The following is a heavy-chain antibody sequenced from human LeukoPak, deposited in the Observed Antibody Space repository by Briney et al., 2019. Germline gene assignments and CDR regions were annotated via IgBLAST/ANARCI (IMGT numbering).Heavy chain of an antibody. V-gene: IGHV4-38-2*01. CDR3: ARGNSCSSTSCYAGYYYYGMDV. CDR2: IYHSGST. D-gene: IGHD2-2*01. Sequence: SGTLSLTCAVSGYSINSGYYWGWIRQPPGKGLEWFGSIYHSGSTYYNPSLKSRVTISVDTSKNQFSLKLSSVTAADTAVYYCARGNSCSSTSCYAGYYYYGMDVWGKGTTVTVSS. J-gene: IGHJ6*04. CDR1: GYSINSGYY.